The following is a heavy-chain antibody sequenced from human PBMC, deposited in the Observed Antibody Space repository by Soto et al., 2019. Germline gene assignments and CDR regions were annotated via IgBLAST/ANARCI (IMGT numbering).Heavy chain of an antibody. J-gene: IGHJ4*02. D-gene: IGHD5-18*01. CDR1: GGTFGNHA. CDR3: AREAGYTYGYVFDY. CDR2: IIPVLGVG. Sequence: QVQLVQSGAEVKKPGSSVRVSCKASGGTFGNHAISWVRQAPGQGLEWLGGIIPVLGVGDNAQNFQGRVTSTADASTSTAYLDLSSLRSEDTALYYWAREAGYTYGYVFDYWGQGTLVTVSS. V-gene: IGHV1-69*01.